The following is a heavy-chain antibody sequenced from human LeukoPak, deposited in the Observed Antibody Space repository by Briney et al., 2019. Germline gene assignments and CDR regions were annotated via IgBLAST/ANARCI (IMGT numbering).Heavy chain of an antibody. CDR2: INTNTGNP. D-gene: IGHD3-3*01. CDR3: ARDLSYYDFWSGYRLFDY. Sequence: EASVKVSCKASGYTFTSYAMNWVRPAPGQGLEWMGWINTNTGNPTYAQGFTGRFVFSLDTSVSTAYLQISSLKAEDTAVYYCARDLSYYDFWSGYRLFDYWGQGTLVTVSS. J-gene: IGHJ4*02. V-gene: IGHV7-4-1*02. CDR1: GYTFTSYA.